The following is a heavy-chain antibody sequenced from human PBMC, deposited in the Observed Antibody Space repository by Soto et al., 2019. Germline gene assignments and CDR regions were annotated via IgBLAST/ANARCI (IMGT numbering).Heavy chain of an antibody. CDR2: IYYSGST. CDR1: GGSVSTGVHY. V-gene: IGHV4-61*08. CDR3: ARGYYASWYWFDR. J-gene: IGHJ2*01. Sequence: QVQLQESGPGLVKPSETLYLTCTVSVSGGSVSTGVHYWSWIRQPPGKGLEWIGYIYYSGSTNYRPSLKSRVTIPVATSKNQFSLKVTSLTAADTAVYYCARGYYASWYWFDRWGRGTLVTVSS. D-gene: IGHD6-13*01.